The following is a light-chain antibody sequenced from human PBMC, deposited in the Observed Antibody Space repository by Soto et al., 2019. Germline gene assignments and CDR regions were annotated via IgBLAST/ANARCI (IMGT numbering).Light chain of an antibody. Sequence: EIVMTQSPATLSVSPGERATLSCRASQSVSSNLDWYQQKPGQAPRLLIYGASTRATGIPARFSGSGSGTEFTLNISSLQSEDFAVYYCQQYNNWPPGTFGPGTKVDIK. CDR1: QSVSSN. J-gene: IGKJ3*01. V-gene: IGKV3-15*01. CDR2: GAS. CDR3: QQYNNWPPGT.